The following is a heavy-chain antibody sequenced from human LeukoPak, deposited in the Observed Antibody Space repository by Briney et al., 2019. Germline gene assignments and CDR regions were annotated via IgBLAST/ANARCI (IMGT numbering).Heavy chain of an antibody. Sequence: SETLSLTCTISGASIDSYYWSWIRQPPGKGLEWIGYIYYSGTTNYNPSLKRRVTISVDTSKNQFSLKLSSVTAADTAVYYCARGGIAVAGPKRRKFDYWGQGTLVTVSS. J-gene: IGHJ4*02. CDR2: IYYSGTT. V-gene: IGHV4-59*12. D-gene: IGHD6-19*01. CDR1: GASIDSYY. CDR3: ARGGIAVAGPKRRKFDY.